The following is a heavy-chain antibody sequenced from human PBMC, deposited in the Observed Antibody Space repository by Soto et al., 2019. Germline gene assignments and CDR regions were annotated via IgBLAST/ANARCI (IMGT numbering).Heavy chain of an antibody. J-gene: IGHJ4*02. Sequence: QITLNGSGPTVVKPAETLTLTCTFSGFSLTTSGGGVGWIRQSPGKAPEWLALIYWDDDKRFSASLKSRLTITKDTSKNQVVLTMASVDPADTATYYCAHRILRTVFGLVTTTAIYFDFWGQGTPVVVSS. CDR1: GFSLTTSGGG. CDR3: AHRILRTVFGLVTTTAIYFDF. CDR2: IYWDDDK. V-gene: IGHV2-5*02. D-gene: IGHD3-3*01.